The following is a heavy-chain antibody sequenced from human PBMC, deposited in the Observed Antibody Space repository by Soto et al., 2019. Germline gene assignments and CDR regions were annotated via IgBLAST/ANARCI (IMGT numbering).Heavy chain of an antibody. Sequence: QVQLQQWGAGLLKPSETLSLTCAVYGGSFSGYYWSWIRQPPGKGLEWIGEINHSGSTNYNPSLKSRVTISVDTSKNQFSLKLSSVTAADTAVYYCASRSSGSTGPWFDPWCQGTLVTVSS. D-gene: IGHD3-10*01. V-gene: IGHV4-34*01. CDR1: GGSFSGYY. CDR3: ASRSSGSTGPWFDP. J-gene: IGHJ5*02. CDR2: INHSGST.